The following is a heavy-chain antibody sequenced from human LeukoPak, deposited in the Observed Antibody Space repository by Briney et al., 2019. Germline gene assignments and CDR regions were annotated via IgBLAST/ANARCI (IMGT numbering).Heavy chain of an antibody. D-gene: IGHD3-22*01. V-gene: IGHV3-20*04. J-gene: IGHJ4*02. CDR3: ARDRVDGSGQKLDGFDY. CDR2: INWNGGST. Sequence: GGSLRLSCAASGFTFDDYGMSWVRQAPGKGLEWVSGINWNGGSTGYADSVKGRFTISRDNAKNSLYLQMNSLRAEDTALYYCARDRVDGSGQKLDGFDYWGQGTLVIVSS. CDR1: GFTFDDYG.